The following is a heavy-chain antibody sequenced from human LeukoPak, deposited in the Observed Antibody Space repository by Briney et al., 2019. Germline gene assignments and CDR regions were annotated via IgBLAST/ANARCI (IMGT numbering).Heavy chain of an antibody. V-gene: IGHV4-39*01. Sequence: PSETLSLTCTVSGGSISSSSYYWGWIRQPPGKGLEWIGSIHYSGSTYYNPSLKSRVTISVDTSKNQFSLKLSSVTAADTAVYYCARQGYSSGWTRDWLDPWGQGTLVTVSS. D-gene: IGHD6-19*01. CDR2: IHYSGST. CDR1: GGSISSSSYY. CDR3: ARQGYSSGWTRDWLDP. J-gene: IGHJ5*02.